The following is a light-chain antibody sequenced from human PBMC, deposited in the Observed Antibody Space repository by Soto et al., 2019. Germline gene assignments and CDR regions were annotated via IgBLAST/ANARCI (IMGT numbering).Light chain of an antibody. CDR1: SSDVGSYNR. Sequence: QSVLTQPPSVSGSPGHAVAISCTGTSSDVGSYNRVAWYQQSPGTAPKLMIYEVSNRPSGVPDRFSGSKSGNTASLTISGLQSEDEAEYYCSSFTSSSTYVVGTGTKVTVL. V-gene: IGLV2-18*02. CDR2: EVS. J-gene: IGLJ1*01. CDR3: SSFTSSSTYV.